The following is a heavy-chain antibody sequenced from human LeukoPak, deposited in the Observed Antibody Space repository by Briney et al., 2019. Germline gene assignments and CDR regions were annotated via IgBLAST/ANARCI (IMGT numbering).Heavy chain of an antibody. CDR1: GYTFTSYG. V-gene: IGHV1-18*01. Sequence: ASVKVSCKASGYTFTSYGISWVRQAPGQGLEWMGWISAYNGNTNYAQKLQGRVTMTTDTSTSTAYTELRSLRSDDTAVYYCARLGTGGWPQFPNPFDYWGQGTLVTVSS. J-gene: IGHJ4*02. CDR3: ARLGTGGWPQFPNPFDY. D-gene: IGHD5-24*01. CDR2: ISAYNGNT.